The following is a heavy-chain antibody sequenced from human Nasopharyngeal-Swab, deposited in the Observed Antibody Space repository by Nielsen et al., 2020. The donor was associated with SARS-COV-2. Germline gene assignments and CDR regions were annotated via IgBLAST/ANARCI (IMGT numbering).Heavy chain of an antibody. CDR3: ASVREHIVVVTAIYDY. Sequence: GESLKISCAASGFTFSSYDMHWVRQATGKSLEWVSGIHSAGDTYYPGSVKGRFTISRDNAKNSLYLQMNSLRAEDTAVYYCASVREHIVVVTAIYDYWGQGTLVTVSS. J-gene: IGHJ4*02. CDR2: IHSAGDT. CDR1: GFTFSSYD. D-gene: IGHD2-21*02. V-gene: IGHV3-13*01.